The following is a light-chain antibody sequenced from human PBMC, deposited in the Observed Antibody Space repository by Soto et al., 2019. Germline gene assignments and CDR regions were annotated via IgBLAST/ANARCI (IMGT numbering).Light chain of an antibody. J-gene: IGKJ2*01. Sequence: EIVMTQSPATLSLSPGERATLSCRASQTVGSNLAWYQQKRGQAPRLLIYDASTRATGIPARFRGSGSGTDYTLTISSLQSEDCALYYCQQYNYWPRTFGHGSKLEIK. CDR1: QTVGSN. CDR2: DAS. V-gene: IGKV3D-15*01. CDR3: QQYNYWPRT.